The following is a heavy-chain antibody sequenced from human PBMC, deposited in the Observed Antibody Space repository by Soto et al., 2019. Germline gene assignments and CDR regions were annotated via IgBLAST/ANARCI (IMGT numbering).Heavy chain of an antibody. CDR2: ISAYNGNA. Sequence: ASVKFSCKASGYTFTSYGISWVRQAPGQGLEWMGWISAYNGNANYAQKLQGRVTMTTDTSTSTAYMELRSLRSDDTAVYYCARQSKQLSHFDYWGQGTLVTVSS. D-gene: IGHD6-13*01. V-gene: IGHV1-18*01. CDR3: ARQSKQLSHFDY. J-gene: IGHJ4*02. CDR1: GYTFTSYG.